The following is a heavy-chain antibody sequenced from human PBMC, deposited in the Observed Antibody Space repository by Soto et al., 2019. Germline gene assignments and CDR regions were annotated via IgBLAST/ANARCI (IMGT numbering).Heavy chain of an antibody. J-gene: IGHJ4*02. D-gene: IGHD6-13*01. CDR1: GASIASSHYF. CDR2: VYYGGNT. CDR3: ARLFFKLGVDRPRLSYFDY. Sequence: SETLSLTCTVSGASIASSHYFWGWIRQPPGKGLEWVGSVYYGGNTYYSPSLKTPVTVSLDTSKSQFSLKLTSVTAADTAVYFCARLFFKLGVDRPRLSYFDYWGPGISVTVSS. V-gene: IGHV4-39*01.